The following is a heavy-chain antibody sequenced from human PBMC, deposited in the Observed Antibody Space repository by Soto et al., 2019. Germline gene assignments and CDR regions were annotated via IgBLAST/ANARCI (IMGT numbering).Heavy chain of an antibody. CDR1: GGSISSYY. CDR2: IYYSGST. J-gene: IGHJ4*02. Sequence: PSETLSLTCTVSGGSISSYYWSWIRQPPGKGLEWIGYIYYSGSTNYNPSLKSRVTISVDTSKNQFSLKLSSVTAADTAVYYCASMVRGVSREYYFDYWGQGTLVTVSS. CDR3: ASMVRGVSREYYFDY. V-gene: IGHV4-59*08. D-gene: IGHD3-10*01.